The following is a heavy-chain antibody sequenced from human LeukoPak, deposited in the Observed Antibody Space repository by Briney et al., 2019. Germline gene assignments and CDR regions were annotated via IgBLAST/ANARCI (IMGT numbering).Heavy chain of an antibody. Sequence: GGSLRLSCAASGFTFSDYYMSWIRQAPGKGLEWVANIKQDGSEKYYVDSVKGRFTISRDNAKNSLYLQMNSLRAEDTAVYYCASTYYDFWSGYYPFDYWGQGTLVTVSS. J-gene: IGHJ4*02. CDR2: IKQDGSEK. CDR3: ASTYYDFWSGYYPFDY. D-gene: IGHD3-3*01. CDR1: GFTFSDYY. V-gene: IGHV3-7*01.